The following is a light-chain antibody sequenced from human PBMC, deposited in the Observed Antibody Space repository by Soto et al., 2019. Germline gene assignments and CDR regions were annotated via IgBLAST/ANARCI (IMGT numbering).Light chain of an antibody. J-gene: IGKJ2*01. CDR2: GAS. Sequence: EIVLTQSPGTLSLSPGERATLSCRASQSVSSSYLAWYQQKPGQAPRLLIYGASSRATGIPDRFSGSGSGTDFTLTISRLEPEDFEVYYCQHYDSSRYTFGQGTKLEIK. CDR1: QSVSSSY. CDR3: QHYDSSRYT. V-gene: IGKV3-20*01.